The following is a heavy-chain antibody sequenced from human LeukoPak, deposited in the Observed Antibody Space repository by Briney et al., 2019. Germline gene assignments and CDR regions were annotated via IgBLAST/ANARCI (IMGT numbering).Heavy chain of an antibody. CDR1: GFTFSSYA. D-gene: IGHD2-15*01. J-gene: IGHJ4*02. Sequence: PGRSLRLSCAASGFTFSSYAMHWVRQAPGKGLEWVAVISYDGSNKYYADSVKGRFTISRDNSENTLYLQMNSLRAEDTAVYYCARASGYCSGGSCYSIVGGYYFDYWGQGTLVTVSS. CDR3: ARASGYCSGGSCYSIVGGYYFDY. CDR2: ISYDGSNK. V-gene: IGHV3-30*04.